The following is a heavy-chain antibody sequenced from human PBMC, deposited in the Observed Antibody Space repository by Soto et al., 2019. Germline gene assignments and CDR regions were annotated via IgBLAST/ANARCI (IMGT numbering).Heavy chain of an antibody. D-gene: IGHD6-13*01. V-gene: IGHV3-30-3*01. CDR3: ARSDRSSWHVFDY. CDR2: ISYDGSSK. CDR1: GFTFSSYA. J-gene: IGHJ4*02. Sequence: QVQLVESGGGVVQPGRSLRLSCAASGFTFSSYAMHWVRQAPGKGLEWVAIISYDGSSKYYADSVKGRFTISRDNSKNTLYLQMNSLRAEDTAVYHCARSDRSSWHVFDYWGQGTQVTISS.